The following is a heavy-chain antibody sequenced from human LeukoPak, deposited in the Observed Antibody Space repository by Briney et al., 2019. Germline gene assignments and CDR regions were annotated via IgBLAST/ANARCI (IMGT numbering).Heavy chain of an antibody. CDR2: IIPIFGTA. J-gene: IGHJ5*02. D-gene: IGHD6-13*01. CDR3: ARDTLGSSSWYVGGFDP. Sequence: ASVKVSCKASGGTFSSYAISWVRQAPGRGLEWMGRIIPIFGTANYAQKFQGRITITTDESTSTAYMELSSLRSEDTAVYYCARDTLGSSSWYVGGFDPWGQGTLVTVSS. V-gene: IGHV1-69*05. CDR1: GGTFSSYA.